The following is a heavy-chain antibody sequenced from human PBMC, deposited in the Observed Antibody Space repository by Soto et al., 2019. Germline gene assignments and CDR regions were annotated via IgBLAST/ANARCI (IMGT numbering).Heavy chain of an antibody. J-gene: IGHJ4*02. CDR1: GFIFSNYE. D-gene: IGHD3-22*01. CDR2: ISGGSRTI. V-gene: IGHV3-48*03. Sequence: PGGSLRLSCAASGFIFSNYEMNWVRQAPGKGLEWVSLISGGSRTIYYADSVKGRFTISRDDAKNSLYLQMNSLRAEDTAVYYCARDDYESRGSCSDYWGQGTLVTVSS. CDR3: ARDDYESRGSCSDY.